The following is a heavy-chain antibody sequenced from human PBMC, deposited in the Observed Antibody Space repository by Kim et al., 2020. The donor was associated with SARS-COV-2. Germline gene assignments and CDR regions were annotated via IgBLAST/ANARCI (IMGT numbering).Heavy chain of an antibody. CDR1: GFTFSDYY. CDR3: ARDRGGGYSSGWLGY. V-gene: IGHV3-11*04. D-gene: IGHD6-19*01. CDR2: ISNTGSTK. Sequence: GGSLRLSCAASGFTFSDYYMTWIRQAPGKGLEWVSYISNTGSTKYYADSVRGRFTISRDNAKNSLYLQMNSLRAEDTAAYYCARDRGGGYSSGWLGYWGQGTLVTVSS. J-gene: IGHJ4*02.